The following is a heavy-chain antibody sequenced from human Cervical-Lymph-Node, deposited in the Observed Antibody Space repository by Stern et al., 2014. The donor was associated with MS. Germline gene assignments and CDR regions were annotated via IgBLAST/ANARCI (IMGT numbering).Heavy chain of an antibody. CDR1: GGTFSDYA. CDR3: ARDSYESYYFDY. CDR2: IIPLFGTA. D-gene: IGHD2-8*01. J-gene: IGHJ4*02. V-gene: IGHV1-69*01. Sequence: QVQLGQSGAEVKKPGSSVKVSCKASGGTFSDYAINWVRQAPGHGLEWMGGIIPLFGTANYAQKFQGRVTITADESTSTAYMELTSLRSEDTAVYYCARDSYESYYFDYWGQGTLVTVSS.